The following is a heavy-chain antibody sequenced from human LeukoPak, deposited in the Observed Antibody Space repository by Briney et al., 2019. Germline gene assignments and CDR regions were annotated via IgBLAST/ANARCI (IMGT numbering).Heavy chain of an antibody. V-gene: IGHV1-46*01. Sequence: ASVKVSCKASGYTFASYGISWVRQAPGQGLEWMGIISPSGGSTSYAQKFQGRVTMTRDTSTSTVYMELSSLRSEDTAVYYCARDMVRGNSLDYWGQGTLVTVSS. D-gene: IGHD1/OR15-1a*01. CDR3: ARDMVRGNSLDY. CDR2: ISPSGGST. CDR1: GYTFASYG. J-gene: IGHJ4*02.